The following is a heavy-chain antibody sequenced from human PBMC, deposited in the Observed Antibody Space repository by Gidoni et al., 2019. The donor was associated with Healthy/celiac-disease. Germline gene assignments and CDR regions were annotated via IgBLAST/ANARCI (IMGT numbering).Heavy chain of an antibody. CDR1: GFTVSSNY. V-gene: IGHV3-53*01. Sequence: EVQLVESGGGLIQPGGSLRLSCAASGFTVSSNYMRLVRQAPGKGLEWVSVIYSGGSTYYADSVKGRFTISRDNSKNTLYLQMNSLRAEDTAVYYCARAPPYGDVTGAFDIWGQGTMVTVSS. CDR3: ARAPPYGDVTGAFDI. D-gene: IGHD4-17*01. CDR2: IYSGGST. J-gene: IGHJ3*02.